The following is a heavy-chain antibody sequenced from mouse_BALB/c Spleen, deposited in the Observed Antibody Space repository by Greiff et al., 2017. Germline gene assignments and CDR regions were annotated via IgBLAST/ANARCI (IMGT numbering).Heavy chain of an antibody. V-gene: IGHV3-8*02. D-gene: IGHD2-3*01. CDR3: ARLDGYYYAMDY. J-gene: IGHJ4*01. CDR1: GDSITSCY. Sequence: EVHLVESGPSLVKPSQTLSLTCSVTGDSITSCYWNWIRKFPGNKLEYMGYISYSGSTYYNPSLKSRISITRDTSKNQYYLQLNSVTTEDTATYYCARLDGYYYAMDYWGQGTSVTVSS. CDR2: ISYSGST.